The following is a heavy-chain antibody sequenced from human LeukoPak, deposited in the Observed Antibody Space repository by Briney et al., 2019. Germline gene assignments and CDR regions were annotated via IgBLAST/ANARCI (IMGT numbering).Heavy chain of an antibody. CDR1: GGSISSNTYC. D-gene: IGHD6-13*01. Sequence: SGPGLVKPSGTLSLTCTLSGGSISSNTYCWAWIRQPPGGGLEWIGAIHYSGNTYYNPSLKSRVAISVDPSKRQYSLSLTSVTAADTAVYYCARGLRPKYSSSWNDYWYFDLWGRGTLVTVSS. V-gene: IGHV4-39*01. CDR2: IHYSGNT. CDR3: ARGLRPKYSSSWNDYWYFDL. J-gene: IGHJ2*01.